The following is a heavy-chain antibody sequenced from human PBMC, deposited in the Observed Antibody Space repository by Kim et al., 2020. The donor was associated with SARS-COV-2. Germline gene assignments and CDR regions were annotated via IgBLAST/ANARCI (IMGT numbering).Heavy chain of an antibody. CDR3: ARHEVRLWKNFDY. V-gene: IGHV4-39*01. D-gene: IGHD5-18*01. J-gene: IGHJ4*02. Sequence: YNPPLTVRVPISVDPSKNQFSLRLSSVTAADTAVYYCARHEVRLWKNFDYWGQGTLVTVSS.